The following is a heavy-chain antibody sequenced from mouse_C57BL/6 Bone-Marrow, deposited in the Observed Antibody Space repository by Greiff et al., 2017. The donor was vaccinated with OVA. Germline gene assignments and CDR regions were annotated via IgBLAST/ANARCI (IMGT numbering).Heavy chain of an antibody. CDR1: GYAFTNYL. J-gene: IGHJ3*01. Sequence: QVQLQQSGAELVRPGTSVKVSCKASGYAFTNYLIEWVKQKPGQGLEWIGVINPGSGGTSYNEKFKGKATLTADKSSSTAYMQLSSLTSEDSAVYFCARGEDFWFAYWGQGTLVTVSA. V-gene: IGHV1-54*01. CDR2: INPGSGGT. CDR3: ARGEDFWFAY.